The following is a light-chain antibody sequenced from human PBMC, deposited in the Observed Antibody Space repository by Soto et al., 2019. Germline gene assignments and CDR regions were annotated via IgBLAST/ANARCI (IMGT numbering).Light chain of an antibody. Sequence: QPVLTQPPSASGTPGQRVTISCSESSSNIGSNYVYWYQQFPGTAPKLLIYSDNQRPSGVPDRFSGSKSGTSASLAISGLRSEDEADYYCATWDDSLGWVFGGGTKVTVL. CDR3: ATWDDSLGWV. V-gene: IGLV1-47*02. J-gene: IGLJ3*02. CDR1: SSNIGSNY. CDR2: SDN.